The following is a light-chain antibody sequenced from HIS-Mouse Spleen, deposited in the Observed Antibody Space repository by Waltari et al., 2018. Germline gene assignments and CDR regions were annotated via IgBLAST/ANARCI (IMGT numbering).Light chain of an antibody. CDR2: KAS. CDR1: QSISSW. Sequence: DIQMTQSPSTLSASVGDRVTITCRASQSISSWLAWYHQKPGKAPKLLIYKASSLESGVPSRFSGSGSGTEFTLTISSLQPDDFATYYCQQYNSYIFTFGPGTKVDIK. J-gene: IGKJ3*01. V-gene: IGKV1-5*03. CDR3: QQYNSYIFT.